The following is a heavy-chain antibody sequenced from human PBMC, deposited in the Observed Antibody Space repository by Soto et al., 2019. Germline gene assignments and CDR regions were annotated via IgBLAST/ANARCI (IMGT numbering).Heavy chain of an antibody. J-gene: IGHJ3*02. CDR3: ASEASIAAAGADAFDI. D-gene: IGHD6-13*01. CDR1: GFTVSSNY. CDR2: IYSGGST. V-gene: IGHV3-53*01. Sequence: PGGSLRLSCAASGFTVSSNYMSWVRQAPGKGLEWVSVIYSGGSTYYADSVKGRFTISRDNSKNTLYLQMNSLRAEDTAVYYCASEASIAAAGADAFDIWGQGTMVTVSS.